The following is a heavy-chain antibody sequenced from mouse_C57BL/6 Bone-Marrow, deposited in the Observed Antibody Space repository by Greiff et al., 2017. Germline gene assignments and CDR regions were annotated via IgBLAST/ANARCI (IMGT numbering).Heavy chain of an antibody. D-gene: IGHD1-1*01. J-gene: IGHJ2*01. CDR2: IDPSDSYT. Sequence: QVQLQQPGAELVRPGTSVKLSCKASGYTFTSYWMHWVKQRPGQGLEWIGVIDPSDSYTNYNQKFKGKATLTVDTSSSTAYMQLSSLTSEDSAVYYCARCYGSSGYWGQGTTLTVSS. CDR3: ARCYGSSGY. V-gene: IGHV1-59*01. CDR1: GYTFTSYW.